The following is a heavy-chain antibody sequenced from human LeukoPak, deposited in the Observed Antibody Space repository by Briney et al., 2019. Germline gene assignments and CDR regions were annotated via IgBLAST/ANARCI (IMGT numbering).Heavy chain of an antibody. D-gene: IGHD2-21*02. CDR2: ISSSSSTI. V-gene: IGHV3-48*04. CDR1: GFIFSSYS. J-gene: IGHJ4*02. Sequence: GGSLRLACAASGFIFSSYSMNWVRQAPGKGLEWVSYISSSSSTIYYADSVKGRFTISRDNAKNSLYLQMNSLRAEDTAVYYCARDRRAYCGGDCYPTSDYWGQGTLVTVSS. CDR3: ARDRRAYCGGDCYPTSDY.